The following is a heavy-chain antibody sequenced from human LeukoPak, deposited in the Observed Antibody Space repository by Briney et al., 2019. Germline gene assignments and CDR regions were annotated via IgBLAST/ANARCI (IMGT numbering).Heavy chain of an antibody. Sequence: SETLSLTCTVSGGSISSYYWRWIGQPPGKGLEWIGDMYYSGSTNYNPSLKSRVTISVDTSKNQFSLKLSSVTAADTAVYYCASTTDYDFWSGYLQFDYWGQGTLVTVSS. D-gene: IGHD3-3*01. CDR2: MYYSGST. CDR1: GGSISSYY. J-gene: IGHJ4*02. CDR3: ASTTDYDFWSGYLQFDY. V-gene: IGHV4-59*01.